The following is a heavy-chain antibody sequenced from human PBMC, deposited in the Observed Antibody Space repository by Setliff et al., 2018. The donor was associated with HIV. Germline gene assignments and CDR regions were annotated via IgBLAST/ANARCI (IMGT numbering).Heavy chain of an antibody. Sequence: SETLSLTCSVSGGSLSGYHWSWIRQSPGKGLEWIGYIYKSGTTNYSSSLKSRVTISADPSKNQFSLKLTSVTAADTAVYYCGRLSETAMASFDSWGQGTLVTVSS. J-gene: IGHJ4*02. CDR3: GRLSETAMASFDS. CDR2: IYKSGTT. D-gene: IGHD5-18*01. V-gene: IGHV4-4*08. CDR1: GGSLSGYH.